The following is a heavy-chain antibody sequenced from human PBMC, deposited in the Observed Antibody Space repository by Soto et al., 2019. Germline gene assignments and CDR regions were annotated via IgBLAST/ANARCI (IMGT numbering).Heavy chain of an antibody. J-gene: IGHJ4*02. Sequence: LRLSCAASGFTFSSYSMNWVRQAPGKGLEWVSYISSSSSTIYYADSVKGRFTISRDNAKNSLYLQMNSLRDEDTAVYYCARLYYDSSGYPDYWGQGTMVTVYS. D-gene: IGHD3-22*01. CDR2: ISSSSSTI. V-gene: IGHV3-48*02. CDR3: ARLYYDSSGYPDY. CDR1: GFTFSSYS.